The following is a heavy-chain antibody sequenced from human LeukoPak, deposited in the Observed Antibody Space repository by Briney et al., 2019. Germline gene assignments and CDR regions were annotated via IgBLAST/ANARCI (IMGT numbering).Heavy chain of an antibody. V-gene: IGHV3-74*01. Sequence: PGGSLRLSCAASGFTFSSYWTHWVRQAPRKGLVWVSRINSDGSSTSYADSVKGRFTISRDNAKNTLYLQMNSLRAEDTAVYYCARVGYSYGRFGWGQGTLVTVSS. CDR1: GFTFSSYW. CDR3: ARVGYSYGRFG. J-gene: IGHJ4*02. D-gene: IGHD5-18*01. CDR2: INSDGSST.